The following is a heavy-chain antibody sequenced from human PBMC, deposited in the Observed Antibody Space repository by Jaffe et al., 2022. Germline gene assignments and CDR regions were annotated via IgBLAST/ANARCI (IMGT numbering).Heavy chain of an antibody. D-gene: IGHD3-9*01. J-gene: IGHJ3*02. CDR1: GGSISSYY. Sequence: QVQLQESGPGLVKPSETLSLTCTVSGGSISSYYWSWIRQPPGKGLEWIGYIYYSGSTNYNPSLKSRVTISVDTSKNQFSLKLSSVTAADTAVYYCARGVGSAGVLRYFDWLIPEKFDIWGQGTMVTVSS. V-gene: IGHV4-59*01. CDR2: IYYSGST. CDR3: ARGVGSAGVLRYFDWLIPEKFDI.